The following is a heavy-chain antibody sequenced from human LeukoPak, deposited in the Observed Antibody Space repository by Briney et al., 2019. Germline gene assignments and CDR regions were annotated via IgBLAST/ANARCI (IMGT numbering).Heavy chain of an antibody. CDR3: ARSRIVGSTRSPFDY. V-gene: IGHV1-69*05. CDR1: GGTFISYA. J-gene: IGHJ4*02. CDR2: IMPIFGTT. Sequence: ASVKVSCKASGGTFISYAISWVRQAPGQGLEWMGGIMPIFGTTNYAQKLQGRVTITTDESTSTVYMELSSLRSEDTAVYYCARSRIVGSTRSPFDYWGQGTLVTVSS. D-gene: IGHD1-26*01.